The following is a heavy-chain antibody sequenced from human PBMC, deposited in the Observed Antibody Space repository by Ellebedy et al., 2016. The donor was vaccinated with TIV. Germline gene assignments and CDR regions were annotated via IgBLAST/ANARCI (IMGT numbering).Heavy chain of an antibody. CDR3: ARGDPYCTNDFCYFDY. CDR2: IDPTDSYT. Sequence: GESLKISCRAAGYSFSSYWITWVRRVPGKGLEWMGRIDPTDSYTNYNPSFQGHVSMSADKSISTAYLQWSSLKASDTAMYYCARGDPYCTNDFCYFDYWGQGTLVTVSS. CDR1: GYSFSSYW. D-gene: IGHD2-8*01. V-gene: IGHV5-10-1*01. J-gene: IGHJ4*02.